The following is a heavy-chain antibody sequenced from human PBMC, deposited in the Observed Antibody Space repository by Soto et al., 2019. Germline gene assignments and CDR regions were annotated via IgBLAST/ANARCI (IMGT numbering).Heavy chain of an antibody. D-gene: IGHD4-17*01. Sequence: QVQLVESGGGVVQPGRSLRLSCAASGFSFSSYGMHWVRQAPGKGLEWVAVILDDGSDKDYTDAVKGRFTISRDNSKNTLYLEMKSLRAEDMAVYYCARDDDYGDNGLDYWGQGTLVTVSS. CDR2: ILDDGSDK. CDR3: ARDDDYGDNGLDY. CDR1: GFSFSSYG. V-gene: IGHV3-33*01. J-gene: IGHJ4*02.